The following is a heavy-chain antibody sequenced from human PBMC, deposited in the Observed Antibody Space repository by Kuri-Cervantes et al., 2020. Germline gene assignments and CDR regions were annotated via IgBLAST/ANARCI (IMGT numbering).Heavy chain of an antibody. Sequence: GGSLRLSCAASGFTFSDYSLNWVRQAPGKGLEWISYINPTSASIHYADSVRGRFTISRDNARNSVYLQMNSLKASDTAMYYCARQAKFHDSRFYWFDPWGQGTLVTVSS. CDR3: ARQAKFHDSRFYWFDP. J-gene: IGHJ5*02. CDR2: INPTSASI. D-gene: IGHD3-3*01. CDR1: GFTFSDYS. V-gene: IGHV3-48*01.